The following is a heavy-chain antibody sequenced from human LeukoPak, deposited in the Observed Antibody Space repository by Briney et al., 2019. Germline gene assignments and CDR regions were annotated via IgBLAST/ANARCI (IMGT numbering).Heavy chain of an antibody. J-gene: IGHJ4*02. CDR2: INHSGST. D-gene: IGHD5-12*01. V-gene: IGHV4-34*01. CDR3: ARGDTSGYDYPLEY. Sequence: SETLSLTCAVYGGSFSGYYWSWIRQPPGKGLEWIGEINHSGSTNYNPSLKSRVTISVDTSKNQFSLKLSSVTAADTAVYYCARGDTSGYDYPLEYWGQGTLVTVSS. CDR1: GGSFSGYY.